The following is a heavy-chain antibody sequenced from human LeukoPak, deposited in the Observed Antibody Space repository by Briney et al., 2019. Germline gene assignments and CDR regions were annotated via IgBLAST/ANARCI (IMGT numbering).Heavy chain of an antibody. D-gene: IGHD3-10*02. V-gene: IGHV3-48*04. CDR1: GFTFSSYS. CDR2: ISSSGTTI. CDR3: AELGITMIGGV. J-gene: IGHJ6*04. Sequence: GGSLRLSCAASGFTFSSYSMNWVRQAPGKGLEWVSYISSSGTTIYYADSVKGRFTISRDNAKNSLYLQMNSLRAEDTAVYYCAELGITMIGGVWGKGTTVTISS.